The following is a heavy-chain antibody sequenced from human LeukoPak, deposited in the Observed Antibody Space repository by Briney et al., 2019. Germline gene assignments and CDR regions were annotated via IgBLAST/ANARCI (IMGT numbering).Heavy chain of an antibody. J-gene: IGHJ3*01. V-gene: IGHV1-18*01. CDR1: GYTFTSYG. D-gene: IGHD3-9*01. CDR3: ARGLRDGLTGNDVLDV. Sequence: ASVKVSCKASGYTFTSYGISWVRQAPGQGLEWMGWISAYNGNTNYAQKLQGRVTMTTDTPTSTAYMELRSLTSEDTALYYCARGLRDGLTGNDVLDVWGLGTMVIVTS. CDR2: ISAYNGNT.